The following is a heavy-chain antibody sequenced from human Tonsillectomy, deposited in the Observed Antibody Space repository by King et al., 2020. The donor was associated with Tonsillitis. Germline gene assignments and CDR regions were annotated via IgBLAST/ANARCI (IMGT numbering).Heavy chain of an antibody. CDR2: IYHSGST. D-gene: IGHD3-9*01. V-gene: IGHV4-30-2*01. CDR3: ARVVYDIFTGYYEPSYGMDV. CDR1: GGSISSGGYS. Sequence: QLQESGSGLVKPSQTLSLTCAVSGGSISSGGYSWSWIRQPPGKGLEWIGYIYHSGSTYYNPSLKSRVTISVDRSKNQFSLKLSSVTAADTAVYYCARVVYDIFTGYYEPSYGMDVWGQGTTVTVSS. J-gene: IGHJ6*02.